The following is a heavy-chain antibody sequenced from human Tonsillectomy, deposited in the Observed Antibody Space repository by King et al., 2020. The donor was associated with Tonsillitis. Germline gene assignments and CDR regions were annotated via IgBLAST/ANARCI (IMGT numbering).Heavy chain of an antibody. Sequence: VQLVESGGGVVQPGRSLRLSCAASGFTFSSYCMHWVRQAPGKGLEWVAVIWYDGSNKYYADSVKGRFTISRDNSKNTLYLHMNSLRAEDTAVYYCARDFWSEEGGYFDYWGQGTLVTVSS. V-gene: IGHV3-33*08. D-gene: IGHD3-3*01. CDR3: ARDFWSEEGGYFDY. CDR2: IWYDGSNK. J-gene: IGHJ4*02. CDR1: GFTFSSYC.